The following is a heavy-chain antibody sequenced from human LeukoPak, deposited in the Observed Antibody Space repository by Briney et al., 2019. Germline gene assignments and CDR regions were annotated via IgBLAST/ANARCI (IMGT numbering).Heavy chain of an antibody. D-gene: IGHD4-17*01. Sequence: ASVKVSCKASGGTFSSYAISWVRQAPGQGLEWMGGIIPIFGTANYAQKFQGRVTITADESTSTAYMELSSLRSEDTAVYYCARGTTVTTFYYYMDVWGKGTTVTISS. J-gene: IGHJ6*03. CDR2: IIPIFGTA. V-gene: IGHV1-69*13. CDR3: ARGTTVTTFYYYMDV. CDR1: GGTFSSYA.